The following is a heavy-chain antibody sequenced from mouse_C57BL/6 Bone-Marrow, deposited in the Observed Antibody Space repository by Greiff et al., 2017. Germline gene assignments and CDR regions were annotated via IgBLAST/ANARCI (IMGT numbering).Heavy chain of an antibody. CDR3: ARWDWDEGY. CDR1: GYTFTSYW. Sequence: VQLQQPGAGLVLPGASVKLSCKASGYTFTSYWMHWVQQRPGQGLEWLGEIDPSASYTNYNQKFKGKSTLTVDKSSSAAYMQLRSLTSEDSAVYYWARWDWDEGYWGQGTTLTVSS. D-gene: IGHD4-1*01. V-gene: IGHV1-69*01. J-gene: IGHJ2*01. CDR2: IDPSASYT.